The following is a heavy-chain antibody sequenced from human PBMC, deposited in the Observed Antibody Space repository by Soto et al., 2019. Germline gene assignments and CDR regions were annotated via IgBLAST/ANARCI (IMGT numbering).Heavy chain of an antibody. V-gene: IGHV3-30*18. Sequence: GGSLRLSCAASGFTFSSYGMHWVRQAPGKGLDWVAVISYDGSNKYYADSVKGRFTISRDNSKNTLYLQMNSLRAEDTAVYYCAKDGKARLSPVAGYNWFDPWGQVPLVTFSS. J-gene: IGHJ5*02. CDR2: ISYDGSNK. CDR1: GFTFSSYG. CDR3: AKDGKARLSPVAGYNWFDP. D-gene: IGHD6-19*01.